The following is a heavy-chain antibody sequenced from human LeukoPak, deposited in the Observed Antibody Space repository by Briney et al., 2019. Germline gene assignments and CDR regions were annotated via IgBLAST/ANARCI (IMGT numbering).Heavy chain of an antibody. J-gene: IGHJ4*02. CDR2: IYSGGST. Sequence: GGSLRLSCAASGFSVSSNYMSWVRQAPGKGLEWVSVIYSGGSTYYADSVKGRFTISRDNSKNTLYLQMNSLRAEDTAVYYCARADTAMAGIDYWGQGTLVTVSS. D-gene: IGHD5-18*01. V-gene: IGHV3-66*01. CDR1: GFSVSSNY. CDR3: ARADTAMAGIDY.